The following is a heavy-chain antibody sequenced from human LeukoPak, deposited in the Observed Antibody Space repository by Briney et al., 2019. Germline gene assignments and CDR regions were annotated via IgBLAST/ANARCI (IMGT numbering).Heavy chain of an antibody. CDR1: GFTFSNYA. CDR3: ARGRNYCSSGSCFPDY. CDR2: ISGTGGGT. J-gene: IGHJ4*02. V-gene: IGHV3-23*01. Sequence: GGSLRLSCAASGFTFSNYAMSWVRQAPGKGLEWVSAISGTGGGTYYADSVKGRFTIPRDNSENTLYLQMNSLRAEDTAAYYCARGRNYCSSGSCFPDYWGQGTLVTVSS. D-gene: IGHD2-15*01.